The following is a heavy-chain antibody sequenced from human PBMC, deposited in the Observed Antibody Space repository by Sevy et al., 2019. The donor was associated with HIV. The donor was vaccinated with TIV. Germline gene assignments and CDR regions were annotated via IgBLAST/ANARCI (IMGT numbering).Heavy chain of an antibody. V-gene: IGHV3-48*02. J-gene: IGHJ4*02. CDR1: GFTFSDYN. CDR2: ITSSSATI. Sequence: GGSLRLSCAASGFTFSDYNMNWVRQAPGKGLEWVSYITSSSATISYADSVKGRFTISRDNAKSSLYLQMNSLRDEDTAVYYCATNSVYYWGQGTLVTVSS. D-gene: IGHD7-27*01. CDR3: ATNSVYY.